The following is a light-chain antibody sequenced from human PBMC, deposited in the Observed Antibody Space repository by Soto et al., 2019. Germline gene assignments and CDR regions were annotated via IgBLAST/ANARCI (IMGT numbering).Light chain of an antibody. CDR2: DAS. CDR1: QNVYNN. V-gene: IGKV3-15*01. J-gene: IGKJ4*01. Sequence: EIVMTQSPATLSVSPGEGATLSCKASQNVYNNLVWYQQRPGQPPRLLIYDASTRATGISARFSGSGYGTEVTLIISSLQSEDFAVYFCQQCRNWPLTFGGGTKVDIK. CDR3: QQCRNWPLT.